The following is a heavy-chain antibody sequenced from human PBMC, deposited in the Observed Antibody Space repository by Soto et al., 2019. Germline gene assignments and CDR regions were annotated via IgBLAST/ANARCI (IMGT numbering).Heavy chain of an antibody. J-gene: IGHJ4*02. Sequence: QVQLVQSGAEVKKPGASVKVSCKASGYTFTSYGISWVRQAPGQGLEWMGWISAYNGNTNYAQKLQGRVTMTTDTSTSTADKELRSLKSDDTAVYYCARIIEGGDGYNQGGIDYWGQGTLVTVSS. CDR1: GYTFTSYG. CDR2: ISAYNGNT. CDR3: ARIIEGGDGYNQGGIDY. D-gene: IGHD3-16*01. V-gene: IGHV1-18*01.